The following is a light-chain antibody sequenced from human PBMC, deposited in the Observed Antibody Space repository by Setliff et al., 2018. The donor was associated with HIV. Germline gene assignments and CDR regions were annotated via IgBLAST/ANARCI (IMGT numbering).Light chain of an antibody. CDR3: SSFGSSNTHV. Sequence: QSVLAQPPSASGSPGQSVTISCAGTSSDVGGYNYVSWYQQQPGKAPKLIIYEVTNRPSGVSYRFSGSKSGNTASLTISGLQAEDEADYYCSSFGSSNTHVFGTGTKVTV. CDR1: SSDVGGYNY. J-gene: IGLJ1*01. CDR2: EVT. V-gene: IGLV2-14*01.